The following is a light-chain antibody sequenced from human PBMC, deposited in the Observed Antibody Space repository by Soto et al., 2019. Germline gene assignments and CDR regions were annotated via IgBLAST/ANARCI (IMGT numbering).Light chain of an antibody. CDR2: EVR. J-gene: IGLJ1*01. V-gene: IGLV2-14*01. Sequence: QSVLTQPASVSGSPGQPITISCTGTSSDVGAYNYVSWYQQYPGRAPKVIIFEVRKRPSGVSTRFSGSKSGDTASLTISGLQAEDEADYYCSSYRSSTTFVFGTGTKVTVL. CDR1: SSDVGAYNY. CDR3: SSYRSSTTFV.